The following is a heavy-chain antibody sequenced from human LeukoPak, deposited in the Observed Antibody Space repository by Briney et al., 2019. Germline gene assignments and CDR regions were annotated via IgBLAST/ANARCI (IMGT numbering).Heavy chain of an antibody. V-gene: IGHV4-34*01. D-gene: IGHD6-6*01. J-gene: IGHJ3*02. CDR3: AREYSTSSTAFDI. CDR1: GGSFSGYY. Sequence: SETLSLTCAVYGGSFSGYYWSWIRQPPGKGLEWIGEISHSGSTNYNPSLKSRVTISVDTSKNQFSLKLSSVTAADTAVYYCAREYSTSSTAFDIWGQGTMVSVSS. CDR2: ISHSGST.